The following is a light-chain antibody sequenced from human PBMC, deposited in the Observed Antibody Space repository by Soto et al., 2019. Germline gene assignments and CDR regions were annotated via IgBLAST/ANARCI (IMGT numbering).Light chain of an antibody. CDR3: HQYNNWPPGT. Sequence: EIVMTQSPATLSVSPGERVTLSCRASQSVNSNLAWYQLKPGQAPRLLIYGASTMATGIPARISGSGCGTDFILIISSLQSEDFSAYFCHQYNNWPPGTFGQGTKLQIK. CDR1: QSVNSN. V-gene: IGKV3-15*01. J-gene: IGKJ2*02. CDR2: GAS.